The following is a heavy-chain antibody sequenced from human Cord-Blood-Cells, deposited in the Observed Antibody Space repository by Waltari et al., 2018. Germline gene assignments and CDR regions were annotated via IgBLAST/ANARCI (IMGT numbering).Heavy chain of an antibody. D-gene: IGHD3-10*01. CDR3: ARSEVQAPPGY. V-gene: IGHV1-69*02. CDR2: IIPSLGIA. J-gene: IGHJ4*02. CDR1: GGTFSSYP. Sequence: QVQLVQSGAEVKKPGSSVKVSCKASGGTFSSYPISWVRQAPGQGLEWMGRIIPSLGIANYAQKFQGRVTITADKSTSTAYMELSSLRSEDTAVYYCARSEVQAPPGYWGQGTLVTVSS.